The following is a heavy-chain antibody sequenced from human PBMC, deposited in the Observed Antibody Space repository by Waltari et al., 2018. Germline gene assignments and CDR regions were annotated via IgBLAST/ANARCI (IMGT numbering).Heavy chain of an antibody. J-gene: IGHJ4*02. CDR2: VLRNGRS. V-gene: IGHV4-4*02. Sequence: QLQLPESGPGLVKPSETLSLTCTVSGDSLNSNSWWSWVRQSPDKGLEWIGQVLRNGRSNYNPSLEGRVIISLDTSNNRFSLELTSATAVDTAVYYCARDRGTGLYLDSWGPGTLVTVS. CDR3: ARDRGTGLYLDS. CDR1: GDSLNSNSW. D-gene: IGHD1-1*01.